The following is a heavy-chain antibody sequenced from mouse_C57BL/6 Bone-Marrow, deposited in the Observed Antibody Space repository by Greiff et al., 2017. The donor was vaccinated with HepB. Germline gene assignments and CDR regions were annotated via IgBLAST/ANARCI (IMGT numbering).Heavy chain of an antibody. Sequence: EVQGVESGGGLVKPGGSLKLSCAASGFTFSSYAMSWVRQTPEKRLEWVATISDGGSYTYYPDNVKGRFTISRDNAKNNLYLQMSHLKSEDTAMYYCASEYFDYWGQGTTLTVSS. CDR2: ISDGGSYT. CDR1: GFTFSSYA. CDR3: ASEYFDY. J-gene: IGHJ2*01. V-gene: IGHV5-4*01.